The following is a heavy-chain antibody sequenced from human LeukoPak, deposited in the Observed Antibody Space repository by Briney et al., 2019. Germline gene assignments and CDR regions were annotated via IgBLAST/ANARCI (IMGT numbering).Heavy chain of an antibody. CDR3: ARGGMVRRVMGAFDI. J-gene: IGHJ3*02. V-gene: IGHV3-48*01. CDR2: IGTSSTTI. D-gene: IGHD3-10*01. Sequence: GSLRLSCAASGFTFSSYTMNWARQPPGKGLEWVSNIGTSSTTIYYADSVKGRFTISRDNAKNSLYLQMNSLRAEDTAVFYCARGGMVRRVMGAFDIWGQGTLVTVSS. CDR1: GFTFSSYT.